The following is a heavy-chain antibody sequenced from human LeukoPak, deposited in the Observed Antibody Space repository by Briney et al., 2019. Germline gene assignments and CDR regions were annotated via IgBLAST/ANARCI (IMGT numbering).Heavy chain of an antibody. CDR2: ISGSGDST. V-gene: IGHV3-23*01. CDR3: AKAGGLMVYARELIDQ. J-gene: IGHJ4*02. D-gene: IGHD2-8*01. Sequence: GGSLRLSCAASGFTFNSYAMSWVRQAPGKGLEWVSAISGSGDSTYFAASVKGRFTISRDNSKNTLYPQMNSLRAEDTAVYYCAKAGGLMVYARELIDQWGQGTLVTVSS. CDR1: GFTFNSYA.